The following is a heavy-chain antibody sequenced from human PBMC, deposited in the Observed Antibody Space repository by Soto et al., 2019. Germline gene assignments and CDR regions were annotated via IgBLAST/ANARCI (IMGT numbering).Heavy chain of an antibody. Sequence: EVPLLESGEGLVQPGGSLKLSCAASGFTFSSYAMSWVRQAPGKGLEWVSGIGGSGGNTYYADSVKGRFTISGDNSKNTLFLQMNSLRAEDTAEYYCARVVRYFDSPYGMDVWGQGTTVTVSS. CDR2: IGGSGGNT. V-gene: IGHV3-23*01. CDR3: ARVVRYFDSPYGMDV. J-gene: IGHJ6*02. CDR1: GFTFSSYA. D-gene: IGHD3-9*01.